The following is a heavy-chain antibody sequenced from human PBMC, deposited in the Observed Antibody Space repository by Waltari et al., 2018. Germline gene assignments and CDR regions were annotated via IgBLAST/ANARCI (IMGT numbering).Heavy chain of an antibody. CDR1: GFTFSTYT. D-gene: IGHD3-22*01. V-gene: IGHV3-48*02. J-gene: IGHJ4*02. Sequence: EVQLVESGGALVQPGGSLRLSCAASGFTFSTYTMNWVRQAPGKGLEWISFISDAGGIIYYADSVKGRFTISRDNAKNSLYLQMYSLRDDDTALYYCARSSGQDKWGQGTQVTVSS. CDR2: ISDAGGII. CDR3: ARSSGQDK.